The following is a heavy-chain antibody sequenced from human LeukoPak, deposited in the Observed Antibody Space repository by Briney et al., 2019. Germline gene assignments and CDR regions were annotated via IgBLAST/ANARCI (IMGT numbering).Heavy chain of an antibody. CDR3: ARGLTWELLRGVFDY. V-gene: IGHV3-21*01. CDR1: GFTFSSYS. Sequence: GGSLRLSCAASGFTFSSYSMNWVRQAPGEGLEWVSSISSSSSYIYYADSVKGRFTISRDNAKNSLYLQMNSLRAEDTAVYYCARGLTWELLRGVFDYWGQGTLVTVS. D-gene: IGHD1-26*01. J-gene: IGHJ4*02. CDR2: ISSSSSYI.